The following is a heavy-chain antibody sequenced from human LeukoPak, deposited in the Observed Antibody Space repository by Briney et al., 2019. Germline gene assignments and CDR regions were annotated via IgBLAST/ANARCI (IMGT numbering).Heavy chain of an antibody. CDR2: IHQYGGEK. J-gene: IGHJ4*02. D-gene: IGHD1-26*01. V-gene: IGHV3-7*01. CDR3: ARDSGSYGYFDY. CDR1: GFTFRSHW. Sequence: PGGSLRLSCEGSGFTFRSHWMSWVRQAPGKGLEWVANIHQYGGEKYYVDSVRGRFSISRDNAKNSLYLQMNSLRDEDTAVYYCARDSGSYGYFDYWGQGTLVTVSS.